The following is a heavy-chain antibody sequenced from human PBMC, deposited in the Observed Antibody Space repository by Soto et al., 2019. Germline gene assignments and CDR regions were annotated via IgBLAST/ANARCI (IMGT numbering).Heavy chain of an antibody. CDR1: GGSISSGGYY. J-gene: IGHJ3*02. Sequence: QVQLQESGPGLVKPSQTLSLTCTVSGGSISSGGYYWSWIRQHPGKGLEWIGYIHYSGSTYYNPSLKRRGTLSVDTSKNQFSLKLSSVTAADTAVYYWETLRHDFWSGPFIWGQGTMVTVSS. CDR2: IHYSGST. CDR3: ETLRHDFWSGPFI. D-gene: IGHD3-3*01. V-gene: IGHV4-31*03.